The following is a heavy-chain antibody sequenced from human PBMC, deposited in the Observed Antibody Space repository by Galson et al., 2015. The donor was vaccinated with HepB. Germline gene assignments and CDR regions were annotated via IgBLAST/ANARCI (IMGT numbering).Heavy chain of an antibody. CDR3: AREGGVEIPAAIPSPRDYYYYMDV. CDR2: IIPIFGTA. CDR1: GGTFSSYA. Sequence: SVKVSCKASGGTFSSYAISWVRQAPGQGLEWMGGIIPIFGTANYAQKFQGRVTITADESTSTAYMELSSLRSEDTAVYYCAREGGVEIPAAIPSPRDYYYYMDVWGKGTTVTVSS. D-gene: IGHD2-2*02. J-gene: IGHJ6*03. V-gene: IGHV1-69*13.